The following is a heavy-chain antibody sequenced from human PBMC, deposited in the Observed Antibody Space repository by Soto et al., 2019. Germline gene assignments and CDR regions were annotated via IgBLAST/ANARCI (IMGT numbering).Heavy chain of an antibody. Sequence: QVQLVQSGAEVKKPGSSVKVSCKASGGTFGSYAISWVRQARGQGVEWMGGIINIHGTAKYAQKFQGRVTIAAHETTSSAYMELSSRRSEDTAVYYCARSQGSSTSLAIYFYYYYGMHVWGQGTTVTVSS. CDR2: IINIHGTA. D-gene: IGHD2-2*01. J-gene: IGHJ6*02. V-gene: IGHV1-69*01. CDR1: GGTFGSYA. CDR3: ARSQGSSTSLAIYFYYYYGMHV.